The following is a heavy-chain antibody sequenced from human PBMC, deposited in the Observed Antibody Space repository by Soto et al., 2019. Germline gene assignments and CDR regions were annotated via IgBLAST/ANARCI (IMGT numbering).Heavy chain of an antibody. D-gene: IGHD6-6*01. J-gene: IGHJ6*02. CDR2: TYYRSKWYN. Sequence: PSQTLSLTCAISGDSVSSNSAAWNWIRQSPSRGLEWLGRTYYRSKWYNDYAVSVKSRITINPDTSKNQFSLQLSSVTPEDTAVYYCARDGTESAEYSSSSPPCYYYCMDVWGQGTTVTVSS. CDR3: ARDGTESAEYSSSSPPCYYYCMDV. V-gene: IGHV6-1*01. CDR1: GDSVSSNSAA.